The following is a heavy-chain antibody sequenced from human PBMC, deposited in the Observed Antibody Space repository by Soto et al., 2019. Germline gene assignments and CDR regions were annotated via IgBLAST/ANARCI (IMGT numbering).Heavy chain of an antibody. D-gene: IGHD3-22*01. CDR3: AKEMTSGYYLFDY. Sequence: GSLRLSCAASGFTFSSYAMSWVRQAPGKGLEWVSTISGSGGSTYYPDSVKGRFTISRDNSKNTVYLQMNSLRAEYAAVYYCAKEMTSGYYLFDYWGQGTLVTVSS. V-gene: IGHV3-23*01. J-gene: IGHJ4*02. CDR2: ISGSGGST. CDR1: GFTFSSYA.